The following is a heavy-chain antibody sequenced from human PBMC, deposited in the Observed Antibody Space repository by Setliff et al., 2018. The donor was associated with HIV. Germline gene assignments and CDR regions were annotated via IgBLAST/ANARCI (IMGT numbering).Heavy chain of an antibody. D-gene: IGHD6-19*01. CDR1: GGSISSSSYY. CDR3: ASPASGGSSGQYHY. J-gene: IGHJ4*02. Sequence: PSETLSLTCTVSGGSISSSSYYWGWIRQPPGKGLEWIGSIYYSGSTYYNPSLKSRVTISVDTSKNLFSLKLSSVTAADTAVYYCASPASGGSSGQYHYWGQGTLVTV. CDR2: IYYSGST. V-gene: IGHV4-39*01.